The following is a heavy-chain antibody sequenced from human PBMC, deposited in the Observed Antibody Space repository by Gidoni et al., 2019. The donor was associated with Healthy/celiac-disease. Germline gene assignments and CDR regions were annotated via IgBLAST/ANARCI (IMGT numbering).Heavy chain of an antibody. V-gene: IGHV3-23*01. CDR1: GFPFSSDA. Sequence: VQLLESGGGLVQPGGSLRLSCAASGFPFSSDAMSWVSPAPGRGLGWVSAIRGSGGSTYYADARKGRCTISRDNSKNTLYLQMNSLRAEDTAVYYCAKAGLEHVPDWFDPWGQGTLVTVSS. CDR2: IRGSGGST. CDR3: AKAGLEHVPDWFDP. D-gene: IGHD1-1*01. J-gene: IGHJ5*02.